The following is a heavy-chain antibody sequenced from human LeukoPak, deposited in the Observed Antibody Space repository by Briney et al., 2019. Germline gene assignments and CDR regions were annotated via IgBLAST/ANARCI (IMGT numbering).Heavy chain of an antibody. CDR2: ISSSGSTI. CDR3: ARDWRGGTDY. D-gene: IGHD2-15*01. Sequence: PGGSLRLSCIVSGFTFSSYERNWVRQVPGKGLEWLSYISSSGSTIYYADSVKGRFTMSRDNAKNSLYLQMNSLRVEDTALYYCARDWRGGTDYWGQGTLVTVSS. V-gene: IGHV3-48*03. J-gene: IGHJ4*02. CDR1: GFTFSSYE.